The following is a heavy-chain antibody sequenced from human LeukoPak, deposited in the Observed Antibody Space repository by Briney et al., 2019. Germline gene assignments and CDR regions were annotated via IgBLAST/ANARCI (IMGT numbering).Heavy chain of an antibody. CDR1: GGFISSSSYY. V-gene: IGHV4-39*01. Sequence: PSETLSLTCTVSGGFISSSSYYWGWIRQPPGKGLEWIGSIYYSGSTYYNPSLKSRVTISVDTSKNQFSLKLSSVTAADTAVYYCARRDVLSRGDYGMDVWGQGTTVTVSS. J-gene: IGHJ6*02. CDR3: ARRDVLSRGDYGMDV. D-gene: IGHD3-10*01. CDR2: IYYSGST.